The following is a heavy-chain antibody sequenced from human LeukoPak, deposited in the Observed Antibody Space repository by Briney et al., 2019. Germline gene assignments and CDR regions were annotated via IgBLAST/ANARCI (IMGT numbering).Heavy chain of an antibody. D-gene: IGHD3-10*01. J-gene: IGHJ4*02. CDR3: TRGLYGSGSPPNRDY. Sequence: ASVKVSCKASGYTFTSYGISWVRQAPGQGLEWMGWISAYNGNTNYAQKLQGRVTMTTDTSTSTAYMELRSLRSDDTAVYYCTRGLYGSGSPPNRDYWGQGTLVTVSS. CDR1: GYTFTSYG. CDR2: ISAYNGNT. V-gene: IGHV1-18*04.